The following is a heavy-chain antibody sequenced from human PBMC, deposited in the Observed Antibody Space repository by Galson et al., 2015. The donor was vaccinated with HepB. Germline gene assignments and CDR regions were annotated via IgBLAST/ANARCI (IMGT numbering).Heavy chain of an antibody. Sequence: SLRLSCAASGFTVSRNYMSWVRQAPGKGLEWVSVTYSGGSTYYADSVKGRFTISRDNSKNTLDLQMSSLRADDTAVYFCLGDTGLVEFDYWGQGTLVTVSA. D-gene: IGHD2-15*01. CDR3: LGDTGLVEFDY. V-gene: IGHV3-53*01. CDR2: TYSGGST. J-gene: IGHJ4*02. CDR1: GFTVSRNY.